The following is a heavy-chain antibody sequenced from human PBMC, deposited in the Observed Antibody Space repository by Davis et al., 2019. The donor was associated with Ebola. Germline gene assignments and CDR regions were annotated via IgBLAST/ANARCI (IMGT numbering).Heavy chain of an antibody. CDR2: INHSGST. D-gene: IGHD3-10*01. J-gene: IGHJ4*02. CDR3: ARGRYYYGSGSYPFDY. Sequence: MPSETLSLTCAVYGGSFSGYYWSWIRQLPGKGLEWTGEINHSGSTNYNPSLKSRVTISVDTSKNQFSLKLSSVTAADTAVYYCARGRYYYGSGSYPFDYWGQGTLVTVSS. V-gene: IGHV4-34*01. CDR1: GGSFSGYY.